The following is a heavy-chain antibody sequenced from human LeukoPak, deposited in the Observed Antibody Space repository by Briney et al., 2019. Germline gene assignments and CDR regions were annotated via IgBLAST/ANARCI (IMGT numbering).Heavy chain of an antibody. CDR3: ARIRDGYNDAYDI. CDR1: GYTFTSYY. CDR2: INPSGGST. V-gene: IGHV1-46*01. D-gene: IGHD5-24*01. Sequence: RASVKVSCKASGYTFTSYYMHWVRQAPGQGLEWMGIINPSGGSTSYAQKFQGRVTMTRDTSASTVYMELSSLRSEDTAIYYCARIRDGYNDAYDIWGQGTVVTVPS. J-gene: IGHJ3*02.